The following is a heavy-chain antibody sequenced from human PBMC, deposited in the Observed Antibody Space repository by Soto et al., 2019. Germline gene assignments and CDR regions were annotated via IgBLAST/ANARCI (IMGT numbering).Heavy chain of an antibody. J-gene: IGHJ5*02. CDR2: MNPNSGNT. V-gene: IGHV1-8*01. CDR1: GYTFTSYD. Sequence: QVQLVQSGAEVKKPGASVKVSCKASGYTFTSYDINWVRQATGKGLEWMGWMNPNSGNTAYAQKFLGRVTMTRKTSISTAYMERSSLRSEDTAVYYCARERTRGFDPWCQGTLVTVSS. CDR3: ARERTRGFDP.